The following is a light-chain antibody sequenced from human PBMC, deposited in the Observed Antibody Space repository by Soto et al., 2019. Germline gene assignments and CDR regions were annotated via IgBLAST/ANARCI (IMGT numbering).Light chain of an antibody. CDR1: QTVTRSY. J-gene: IGKJ1*01. CDR2: GAS. V-gene: IGKV3-20*01. CDR3: QQYNSYST. Sequence: EIVLTQSPGTLSLSPGERATLSCRASQTVTRSYLAWYQQKPGQAPRLLIYGASTRATGIPARFSGSGSGTEFTLTISSLQPDDFATYYCQQYNSYSTFGQGTKVDIK.